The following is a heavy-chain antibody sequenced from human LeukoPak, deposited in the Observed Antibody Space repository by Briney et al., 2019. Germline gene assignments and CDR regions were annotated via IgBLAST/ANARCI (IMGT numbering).Heavy chain of an antibody. CDR1: GGSITSYY. D-gene: IGHD2-21*02. V-gene: IGHV4-59*01. J-gene: IGHJ4*02. Sequence: SETLSLTCTVSGGSITSYYWSWIRQSPGKGLEWIGYIYYSGSTNYNPSLKSRVTISVDTSKNQFSLKLSSVTAADTAVYYCARETAYCGGDCFTLLDYWGQGTLVTVSS. CDR3: ARETAYCGGDCFTLLDY. CDR2: IYYSGST.